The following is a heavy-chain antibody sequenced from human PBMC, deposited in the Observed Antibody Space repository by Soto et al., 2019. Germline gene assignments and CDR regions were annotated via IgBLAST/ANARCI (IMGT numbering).Heavy chain of an antibody. CDR3: ARHVTHYDFWSGYPSYMDV. CDR2: IYYSGST. V-gene: IGHV4-59*08. Sequence: SETLSLTCTVSGGSISSYYWSWIRQPPGKGLEWIGYIYYSGSTNYNPSLKSRVTISVDTSKNQFSLKLSSVTAADTAVYYCARHVTHYDFWSGYPSYMDVWGKGTTVTVSS. CDR1: GGSISSYY. J-gene: IGHJ6*03. D-gene: IGHD3-3*01.